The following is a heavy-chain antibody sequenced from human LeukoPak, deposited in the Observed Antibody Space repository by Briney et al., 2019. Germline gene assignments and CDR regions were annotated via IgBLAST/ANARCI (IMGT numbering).Heavy chain of an antibody. V-gene: IGHV3-11*01. J-gene: IGHJ4*02. D-gene: IGHD5-18*01. CDR3: ARAVSAYTAMVYFDY. CDR2: ISNSGSII. Sequence: PGGSLRLSCAASGFTFSDYYMFWIRQAPGKGLEWVSYISNSGSIIYYADSVKGRFTVSRDNAKDSLYLQMNSLRAEDTAVYYCARAVSAYTAMVYFDYWGQGTLVTVSS. CDR1: GFTFSDYY.